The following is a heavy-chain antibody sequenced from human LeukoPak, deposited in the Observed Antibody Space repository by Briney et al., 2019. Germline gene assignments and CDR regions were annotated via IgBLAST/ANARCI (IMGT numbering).Heavy chain of an antibody. CDR2: VYHSGTT. J-gene: IGHJ4*02. Sequence: SETLSLTCTVSGGSISTHYWSWIRQPPGKGLEWIGYVYHSGTTNYNPSLKSRLTMSVDTSKNHFSLRLSSVTAADTAVYYCARDSSGWLYYFDYWGQGALVTVSS. CDR1: GGSISTHY. D-gene: IGHD6-19*01. CDR3: ARDSSGWLYYFDY. V-gene: IGHV4-59*11.